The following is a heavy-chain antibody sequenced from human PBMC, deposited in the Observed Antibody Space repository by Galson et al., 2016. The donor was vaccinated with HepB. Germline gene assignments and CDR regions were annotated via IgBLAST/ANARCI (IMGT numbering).Heavy chain of an antibody. J-gene: IGHJ4*02. CDR1: RSTFSSHT. CDR2: IRSKANNYAT. CDR3: TRRKGKMYYFDY. D-gene: IGHD3-16*01. V-gene: IGHV3-73*01. Sequence: SLRLSCAASRSTFSSHTMNWVRQAPGKGLEWVGRIRSKANNYATAYAASVKGRFTISRDDSKNTAYLQMNSLKTEDTAVYYCTRRKGKMYYFDYWGQGTLVTVSS.